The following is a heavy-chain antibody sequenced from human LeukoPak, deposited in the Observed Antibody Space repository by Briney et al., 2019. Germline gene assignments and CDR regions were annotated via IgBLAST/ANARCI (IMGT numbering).Heavy chain of an antibody. D-gene: IGHD4-23*01. CDR3: AKSYINYGGNSADAFDI. Sequence: GGSLRLSCAASGFTSDDYAMHWVRQAPGKGLEWVSGISRNSDTIGYADSVKGRFTISRDNAKNSLYLQINSLRIEDMALYYCAKSYINYGGNSADAFDIWGQGKLVPVSS. V-gene: IGHV3-9*02. J-gene: IGHJ3*02. CDR2: ISRNSDTI. CDR1: GFTSDDYA.